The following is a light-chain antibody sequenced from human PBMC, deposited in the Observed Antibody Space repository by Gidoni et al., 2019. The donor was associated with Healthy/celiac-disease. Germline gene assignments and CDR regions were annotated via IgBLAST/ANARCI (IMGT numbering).Light chain of an antibody. CDR1: QIVSSSY. Sequence: EIVLTQSPGTLSLYPGERATLSCRASQIVSSSYLAWYQQKPGQAPRLLIYGASSRATGIPDRFSGSGSGTDFTLTISRLEPEDFAVYYCQQYGSSPLTFGGGTKVEIK. J-gene: IGKJ4*01. CDR3: QQYGSSPLT. CDR2: GAS. V-gene: IGKV3-20*01.